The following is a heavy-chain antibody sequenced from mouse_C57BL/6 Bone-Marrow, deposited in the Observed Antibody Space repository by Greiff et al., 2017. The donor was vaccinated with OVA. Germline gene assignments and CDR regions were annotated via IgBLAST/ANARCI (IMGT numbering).Heavy chain of an antibody. CDR3: TIYSNYCWFAY. D-gene: IGHD2-5*01. CDR1: GYTFTSYW. J-gene: IGHJ3*01. V-gene: IGHV1-5*01. Sequence: VQLQQSGTVLARPGASVKMSCKTSGYTFTSYWMHWVKQRPGQGLEWIGAIYPGNSDTSYNQKFKGKAKLTAVTSASTAYMELSSLTNEDSAVYYCTIYSNYCWFAYWGQGTLVTVSA. CDR2: IYPGNSDT.